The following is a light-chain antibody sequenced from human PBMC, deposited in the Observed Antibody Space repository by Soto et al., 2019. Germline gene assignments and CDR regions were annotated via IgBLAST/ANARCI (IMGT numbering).Light chain of an antibody. J-gene: IGLJ2*01. V-gene: IGLV1-40*01. CDR1: SSNIGARYD. CDR2: GNS. Sequence: QSVLTQPPSVSGAPGQRVTITCTGSSSNIGARYDVHWYQQLPGTAPKLLIYGNSNRPSGVPDRFSGSKSGTSASLAITGLRGDDEADDYCQSYDSRLSGWGLFGGGTKLTVL. CDR3: QSYDSRLSGWGL.